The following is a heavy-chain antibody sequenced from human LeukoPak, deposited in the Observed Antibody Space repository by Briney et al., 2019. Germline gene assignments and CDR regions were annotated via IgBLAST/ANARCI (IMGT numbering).Heavy chain of an antibody. D-gene: IGHD3-9*01. Sequence: PGGSLRLSCAASGFTFSSYAMSWVRQAPGEGLEWVSAISGSGGSTYYADSVKGRFTISRDNSKNTVYLQMNSLRAEDTAVYYCAKDIYDILTGYYPTDYWGQGTLVTVSS. CDR2: ISGSGGST. CDR1: GFTFSSYA. J-gene: IGHJ4*02. V-gene: IGHV3-23*01. CDR3: AKDIYDILTGYYPTDY.